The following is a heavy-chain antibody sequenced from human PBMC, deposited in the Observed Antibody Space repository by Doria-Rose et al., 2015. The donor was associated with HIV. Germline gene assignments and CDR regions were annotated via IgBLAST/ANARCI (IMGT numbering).Heavy chain of an antibody. D-gene: IGHD6-13*01. J-gene: IGHJ4*02. CDR3: ARIKSSRWYHKYYFDF. CDR2: IFSDDER. Sequence: ESGPMLVKPTETLTLTCTVSGGSLSSPGMGVSWIRQPPGKALEWLANIFSDDERSYETSLKSRLTTSSVTSKSQVVLTMTDMDPVDTATYYCARIKSSRWYHKYYFDFWGQGTLVIVS. CDR1: GGSLSSPGMG. V-gene: IGHV2-26*01.